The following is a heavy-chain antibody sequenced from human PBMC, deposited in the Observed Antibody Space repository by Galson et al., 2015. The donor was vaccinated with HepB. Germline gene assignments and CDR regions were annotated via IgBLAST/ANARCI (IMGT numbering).Heavy chain of an antibody. V-gene: IGHV3-30*04. CDR1: GFTFSSYA. J-gene: IGHJ3*02. Sequence: SLRLSCAASGFTFSSYAMHWVRQAPGKGLEWVAVISYDGSNKYYADSVKGRLTISRDNSKNTLYLQMNSLRAEDTAVYYCARGGGEYAFDIWGQGTMVTVSS. D-gene: IGHD3-10*01. CDR3: ARGGGEYAFDI. CDR2: ISYDGSNK.